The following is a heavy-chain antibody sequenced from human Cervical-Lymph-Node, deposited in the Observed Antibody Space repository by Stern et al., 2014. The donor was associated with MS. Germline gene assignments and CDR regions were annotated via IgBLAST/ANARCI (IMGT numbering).Heavy chain of an antibody. CDR1: GGTFSNSA. J-gene: IGHJ6*02. V-gene: IGHV1-69*01. D-gene: IGHD2-21*01. CDR3: ATSAGFYSAMDV. Sequence: VQLLDSGAEVKKPGSSVKVSCRTSGGTFSNSAFSWIRQAPGQGLEWMGAIIPIFGTATYAQRFQGRVTISAHESTNTAYMELSSLRSEDTAVYYCATSAGFYSAMDVWGPGTTVAVSS. CDR2: IIPIFGTA.